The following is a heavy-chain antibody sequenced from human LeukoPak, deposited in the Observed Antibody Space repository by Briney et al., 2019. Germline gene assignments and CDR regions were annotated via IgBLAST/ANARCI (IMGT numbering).Heavy chain of an antibody. J-gene: IGHJ4*02. Sequence: SVKVSCKASGGTFSSYAISWVRQAPGQGLEWMGRIIPIFGTANYAQKFQGRVTITTDESTSTAYMELSSLRSEDTAVYYCARDGRGYSYGGFDFDYWGQGTLVTVSS. CDR1: GGTFSSYA. V-gene: IGHV1-69*05. CDR3: ARDGRGYSYGGFDFDY. CDR2: IIPIFGTA. D-gene: IGHD5-18*01.